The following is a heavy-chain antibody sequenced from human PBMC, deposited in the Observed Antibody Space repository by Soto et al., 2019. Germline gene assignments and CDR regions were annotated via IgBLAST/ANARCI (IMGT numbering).Heavy chain of an antibody. V-gene: IGHV2-70*11. D-gene: IGHD3-10*01. CDR2: IDWDDDK. CDR3: ARTYGSGSYYNY. J-gene: IGHJ4*02. Sequence: SGPTLVNPTQTLTLTCTFSGFPLSTSGMCVSWIRQPPGKALEWLARIDWDDDKYYSTSLKTRLTISKDTSKNQVVLTMTNMDPVDTATYYCARTYGSGSYYNYWGQGTLVTVSS. CDR1: GFPLSTSGMC.